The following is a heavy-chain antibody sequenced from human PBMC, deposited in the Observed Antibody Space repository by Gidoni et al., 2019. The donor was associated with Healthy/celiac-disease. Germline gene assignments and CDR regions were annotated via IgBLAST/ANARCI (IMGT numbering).Heavy chain of an antibody. CDR2: IYYSGST. J-gene: IGHJ4*02. Sequence: QVQLPESCPGLVKPSETLSLPCTVSGGSISSYYWSWIRQPPGKGLEWIGYIYYSGSTNYNPSLKSRVTISVDTSKNQFSLKLSSVTAADTAVYYCARVGYSGYGGPFDYWGQGTLVTVSS. CDR3: ARVGYSGYGGPFDY. D-gene: IGHD5-12*01. CDR1: GGSISSYY. V-gene: IGHV4-59*01.